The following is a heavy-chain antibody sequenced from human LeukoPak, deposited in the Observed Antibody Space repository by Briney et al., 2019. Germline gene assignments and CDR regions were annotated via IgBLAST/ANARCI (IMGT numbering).Heavy chain of an antibody. Sequence: SAPTLVNLTQTLTLTCTFSGFSLSTNGMSLTWVRQPPGKTLEWLASFDWDDDKYYSASLKTRLTISKDTSKNQVVLTMTNMDPVDTATYFCARCIAATGTLDYWGQGALVTVSS. CDR1: GFSLSTNGMS. CDR2: FDWDDDK. V-gene: IGHV2-70*11. D-gene: IGHD6-13*01. CDR3: ARCIAATGTLDY. J-gene: IGHJ4*02.